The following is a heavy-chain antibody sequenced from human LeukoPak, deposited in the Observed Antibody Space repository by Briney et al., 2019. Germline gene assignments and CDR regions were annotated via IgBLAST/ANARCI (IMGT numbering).Heavy chain of an antibody. CDR2: ITGSGEST. CDR1: GFTVSSNY. J-gene: IGHJ4*02. V-gene: IGHV3-53*01. D-gene: IGHD3-22*01. Sequence: GGSLRLSCAASGFTVSSNYMSWVRQTPGKGLEWVSAITGSGESTYYADSVKGRFTISRDNSKNTLYLQMNSLRAEDTAVYYCARDADTSSHYSFYDYWGQGTLVTVSS. CDR3: ARDADTSSHYSFYDY.